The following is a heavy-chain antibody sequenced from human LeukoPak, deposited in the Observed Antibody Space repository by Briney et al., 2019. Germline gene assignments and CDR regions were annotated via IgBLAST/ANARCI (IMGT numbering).Heavy chain of an antibody. V-gene: IGHV3-21*01. CDR2: ISSSSSYI. Sequence: GGSLILSCAASGFTFSSYGMNWVRQAPGKGLEWVSSISSSSSYIYYADSVKGRFTISRDNAKNSLYLQMNSLRAEDTAVYYCARDGIVGATNLDYWGQGTLVTVSS. CDR1: GFTFSSYG. CDR3: ARDGIVGATNLDY. D-gene: IGHD1-26*01. J-gene: IGHJ4*02.